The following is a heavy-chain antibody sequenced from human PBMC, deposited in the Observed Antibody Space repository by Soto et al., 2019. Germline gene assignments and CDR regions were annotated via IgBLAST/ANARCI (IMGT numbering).Heavy chain of an antibody. CDR3: ASTMYYDILTGYYPIFDY. D-gene: IGHD3-9*01. V-gene: IGHV4-61*01. Sequence: KTAETLSVTCTFSVGSVSSGSYYWSWIRQPPGKGLEWIGYIYYSGSTNYNPSLKSRVTISVDTSKNQFSLKLSSVTAADTAVYYCASTMYYDILTGYYPIFDYWGQGTMVTVSS. CDR2: IYYSGST. J-gene: IGHJ4*02. CDR1: VGSVSSGSYY.